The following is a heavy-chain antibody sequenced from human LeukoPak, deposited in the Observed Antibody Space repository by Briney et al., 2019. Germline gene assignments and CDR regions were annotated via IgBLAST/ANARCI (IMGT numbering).Heavy chain of an antibody. CDR3: ARDWWSNDILTGDNWLDP. CDR1: GYPFTGYS. CDR2: INVNSGGT. J-gene: IGHJ5*02. Sequence: ASVKVSCKASGYPFTGYSMNWVRQARGPGLKWMGRINVNSGGTKYTEKFQGRVTMTRDTSISTAYMELSRLRSDDTAVYYCARDWWSNDILTGDNWLDPWGQGTLVTVSS. D-gene: IGHD3-9*01. V-gene: IGHV1-2*06.